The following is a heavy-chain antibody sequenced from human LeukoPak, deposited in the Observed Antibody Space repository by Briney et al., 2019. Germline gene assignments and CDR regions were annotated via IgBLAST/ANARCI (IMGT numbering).Heavy chain of an antibody. D-gene: IGHD5-12*01. Sequence: SETLSLTCTVSGGSLGSYYWSWIRQPPGKGLEWIGYIYSTGSANYNPSLKSRVTLSIDTAKNQFSLKLNSVTAADTAVYYCARMGGYSGYATHWGQGTLVTVSS. V-gene: IGHV4-59*08. CDR1: GGSLGSYY. CDR3: ARMGGYSGYATH. CDR2: IYSTGSA. J-gene: IGHJ4*02.